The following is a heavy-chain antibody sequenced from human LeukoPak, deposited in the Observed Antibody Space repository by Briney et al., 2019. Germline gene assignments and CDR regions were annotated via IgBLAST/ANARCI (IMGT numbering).Heavy chain of an antibody. D-gene: IGHD1-26*01. CDR2: IRSKAYGGTT. V-gene: IGHV3-49*04. CDR1: GFSFGDYS. Sequence: GGSLRLSCTSSGFSFGDYSMTWARQAPGKGLEWVGFIRSKAYGGTTEYAASVKGRFTISRDDSKSIAYLQMNSLKTEDTAVYHCASRSGRQWLPYFDYWGQGTLVTVSS. CDR3: ASRSGRQWLPYFDY. J-gene: IGHJ4*02.